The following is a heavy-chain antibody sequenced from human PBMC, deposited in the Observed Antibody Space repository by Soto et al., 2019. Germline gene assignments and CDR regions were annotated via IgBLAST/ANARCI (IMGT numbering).Heavy chain of an antibody. CDR2: ISAHNGNK. Sequence: QVQLVQSGAEVKKPGASVKVSCKASGYTFTSYGISWVRQAPGQGLEWMGWISAHNGNKKYAQKVQGRVTMTTDTSTSTAYMVLRGLRSDETALYYCAREPNYFDYWGRGTLVTVSS. CDR1: GYTFTSYG. CDR3: AREPNYFDY. J-gene: IGHJ4*02. V-gene: IGHV1-18*01.